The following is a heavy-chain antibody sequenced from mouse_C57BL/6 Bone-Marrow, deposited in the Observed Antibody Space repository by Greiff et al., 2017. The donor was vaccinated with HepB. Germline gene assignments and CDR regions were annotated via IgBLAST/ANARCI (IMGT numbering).Heavy chain of an antibody. CDR3: AREGGGNPFAY. D-gene: IGHD1-1*02. CDR1: GYTFTDYY. Sequence: QVQLQQSGPELVKPGASVKISCKASGYTFTDYYINWVKQRPGQGLEWIGWIFPGSGSTYYNEKFKGKATLTVDKSSSTAYMELRSLTSEDTAVYYCAREGGGNPFAYWGQGTLVTVSA. CDR2: IFPGSGST. J-gene: IGHJ3*01. V-gene: IGHV1-75*01.